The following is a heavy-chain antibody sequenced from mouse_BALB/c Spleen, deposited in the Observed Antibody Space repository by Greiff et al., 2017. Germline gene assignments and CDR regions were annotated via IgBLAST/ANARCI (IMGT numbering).Heavy chain of an antibody. D-gene: IGHD1-1*01. V-gene: IGHV5-12-1*01. CDR2: ISSGGGST. CDR3: ARLRGGSSYDAMDY. J-gene: IGHJ4*01. Sequence: EVQGVESGGGLVKPGGSLKLSCAASGFAFSSYDMSWVRQTPEKRLEWVAYISSGGGSTYYPDTVKGRFTISRDNAKNTLYLQMSSLKSEDTAMYYCARLRGGSSYDAMDYWGQGTSVTVSS. CDR1: GFAFSSYD.